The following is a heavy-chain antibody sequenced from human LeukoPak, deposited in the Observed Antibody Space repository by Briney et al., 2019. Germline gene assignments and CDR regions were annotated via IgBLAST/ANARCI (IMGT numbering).Heavy chain of an antibody. Sequence: PGGSLRLSCAASGFTFSSYAMHWVRQAPGKGLEYVSAISSNGGSTYNANSVKGRFTISRDNSKNTLYLQMGSLRAEDMAVYYCARVPAGGGYMDVWGKGTTVTVSS. CDR2: ISSNGGST. CDR1: GFTFSSYA. CDR3: ARVPAGGGYMDV. D-gene: IGHD3-10*01. J-gene: IGHJ6*03. V-gene: IGHV3-64*01.